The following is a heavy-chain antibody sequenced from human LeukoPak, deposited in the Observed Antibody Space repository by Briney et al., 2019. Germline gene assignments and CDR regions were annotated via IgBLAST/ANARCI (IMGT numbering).Heavy chain of an antibody. CDR3: ASARGSYNWNYHWFDP. CDR1: GYTFTSYG. D-gene: IGHD1-7*01. J-gene: IGHJ5*02. Sequence: EASVKVSCKASGYTFTSYGISWVRQAPGQGLEWMGCISAYNGNTNYAQKLQGRVTMTTDTSTSTAYMELRSLRSDDTAVYYCASARGSYNWNYHWFDPWGQGTLVTVSS. CDR2: ISAYNGNT. V-gene: IGHV1-18*01.